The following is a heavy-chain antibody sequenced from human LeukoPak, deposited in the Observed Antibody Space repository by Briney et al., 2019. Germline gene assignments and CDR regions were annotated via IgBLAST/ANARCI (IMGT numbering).Heavy chain of an antibody. Sequence: SETLSLTCSVSGDSITNTNCYWGWIRRPPGKGLEWIGSISYNGRTYYNPSLRIRVTVAIDTSQNPFSLKLTSVTAADTALYYCARKASTPNWNFDYWGQGTLVTVSS. CDR3: ARKASTPNWNFDY. CDR2: ISYNGRT. CDR1: GDSITNTNCY. D-gene: IGHD2-15*01. V-gene: IGHV4-39*07. J-gene: IGHJ4*02.